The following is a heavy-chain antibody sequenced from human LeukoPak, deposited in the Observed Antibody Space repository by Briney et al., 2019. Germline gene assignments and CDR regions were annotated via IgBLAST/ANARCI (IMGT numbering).Heavy chain of an antibody. CDR1: GFTFSTFS. Sequence: TGGSLRLSCAASGFTFSTFSMNWVRQAPGKGLEWVSSISSTSSYIYYADSVKGRFTISRDNAKKSLYLQMNSLRAEDTAVYYCATSYYYDSSGYLMGLYYFAYWGQGTLVTVSS. CDR2: ISSTSSYI. D-gene: IGHD3-22*01. V-gene: IGHV3-21*01. CDR3: ATSYYYDSSGYLMGLYYFAY. J-gene: IGHJ4*02.